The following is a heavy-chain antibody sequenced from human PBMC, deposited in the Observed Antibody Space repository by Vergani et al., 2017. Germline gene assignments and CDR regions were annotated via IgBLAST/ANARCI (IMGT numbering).Heavy chain of an antibody. CDR1: GGSISSSSYY. J-gene: IGHJ4*02. D-gene: IGHD1-26*01. V-gene: IGHV4-39*01. Sequence: QLQLQESGPGLVKPSETLSLTCTVSGGSISSSSYYWGWIRQPPGKGLEWIGRIYYSGSTYYNPSLTSRVTISVDTSKTQFSLKLSSVTAADTAVYYCARRYSGSYYIDYWGQGTLVTVSS. CDR3: ARRYSGSYYIDY. CDR2: IYYSGST.